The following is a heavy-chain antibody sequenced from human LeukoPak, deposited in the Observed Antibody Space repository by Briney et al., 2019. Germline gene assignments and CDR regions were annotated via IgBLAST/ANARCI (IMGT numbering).Heavy chain of an antibody. J-gene: IGHJ4*02. CDR2: ISAYNGNT. CDR3: ARAQSCGNLSGSSY. V-gene: IGHV1-18*01. Sequence: ASVNVSCKASGYTFTSYDISWVRQAPGQGLEWMXWISAYNGNTNYAQKLQGRVTMTTDTSTSTAYMELRSLRSDDTAVYYCARAQSCGNLSGSSYWGQGTLVTVSS. CDR1: GYTFTSYD. D-gene: IGHD3-9*01.